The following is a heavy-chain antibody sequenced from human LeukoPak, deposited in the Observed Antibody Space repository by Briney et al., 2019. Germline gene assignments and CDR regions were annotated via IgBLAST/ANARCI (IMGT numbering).Heavy chain of an antibody. D-gene: IGHD2-2*01. CDR1: GFTFSSYA. CDR2: ISSGSSYI. J-gene: IGHJ5*02. CDR3: ARGVMPQLPDWFDP. Sequence: GGSLRLSCAASGFTFSSYAMSWVRQAPGKGLEWVSSISSGSSYIYYADSVKGRFTISRDNAKNSLYLQMNSLRAEDTAVYYCARGVMPQLPDWFDPWGQGTLVTVSS. V-gene: IGHV3-21*01.